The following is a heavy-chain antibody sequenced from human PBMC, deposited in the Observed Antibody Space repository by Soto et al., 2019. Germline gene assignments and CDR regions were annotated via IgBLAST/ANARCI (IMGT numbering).Heavy chain of an antibody. V-gene: IGHV3-23*01. J-gene: IGHJ5*02. Sequence: GGSLRLSCAASGFTFSSYAMSWVRQAPGKGLEWVSAISGSGGSTYYADSVKGRFTISRDNSKNTLYLQMNSPRAEDTAVYYCAKDRDRGGNWNSWFDPWGQGTLVTVSS. D-gene: IGHD1-7*01. CDR2: ISGSGGST. CDR3: AKDRDRGGNWNSWFDP. CDR1: GFTFSSYA.